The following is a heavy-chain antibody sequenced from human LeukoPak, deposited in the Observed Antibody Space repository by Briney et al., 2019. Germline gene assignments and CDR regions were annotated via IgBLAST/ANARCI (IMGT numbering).Heavy chain of an antibody. Sequence: SQTLSLTCAISGDSVSSNSVTWNWIRQSPSRGLEWLGRTYYRSTWYNDYAVSVRGRITVNPDTSKNQFSLHLNSVTPEDTAVYYCARRLTQYDCFDPWGQGTLVTVSS. J-gene: IGHJ5*02. V-gene: IGHV6-1*01. CDR1: GDSVSSNSVT. D-gene: IGHD2-2*01. CDR2: TYYRSTWYN. CDR3: ARRLTQYDCFDP.